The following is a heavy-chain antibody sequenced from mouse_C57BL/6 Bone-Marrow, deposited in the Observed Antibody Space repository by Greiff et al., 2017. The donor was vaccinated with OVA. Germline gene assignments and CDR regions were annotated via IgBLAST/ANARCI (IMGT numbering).Heavy chain of an antibody. CDR2: ISSGGSYT. J-gene: IGHJ2*01. V-gene: IGHV5-6*01. D-gene: IGHD2-3*01. Sequence: EVKLVESGGDLVKPGGSLKLSCAASGFTFSSYGMSWVRQTPDKRLEWVATISSGGSYTYYPDSVKGRFTISRDNAKNTLYLQMSSLKSADTARYYCARHDDGHDYWGQGTTLTVSS. CDR1: GFTFSSYG. CDR3: ARHDDGHDY.